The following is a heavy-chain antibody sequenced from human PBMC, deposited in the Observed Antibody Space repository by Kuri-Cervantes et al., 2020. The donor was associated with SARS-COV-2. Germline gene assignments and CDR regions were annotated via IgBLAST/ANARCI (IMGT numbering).Heavy chain of an antibody. CDR3: ARSAAAFYGMDV. CDR2: IYYSGSV. D-gene: IGHD2-2*01. V-gene: IGHV4-59*01. J-gene: IGHJ6*02. CDR1: GDSISPYY. Sequence: GSLRPSCSVSGDSISPYYWTWIRQPPGKGLEWIGHIYYSGSVNYNPSLMSRLTISADKSKNQVSLKLTSVTAADTAVYCGARSAAAFYGMDVWGQGTTVTVSS.